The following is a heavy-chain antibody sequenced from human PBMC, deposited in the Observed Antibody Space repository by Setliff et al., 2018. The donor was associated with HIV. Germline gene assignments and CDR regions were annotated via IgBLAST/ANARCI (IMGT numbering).Heavy chain of an antibody. J-gene: IGHJ4*02. CDR2: IYYSGST. CDR1: GGSISSHF. V-gene: IGHV4-59*11. CDR3: ARDQRLSY. Sequence: SETLSLTCTVSGGSISSHFWSWIRQPPGKGLEWIGSIYYSGSTNYNPSLKSRVTISVVTSKNQFSLKLNSVTAADTAVYYCARDQRLSYWGQGTLVTVSS.